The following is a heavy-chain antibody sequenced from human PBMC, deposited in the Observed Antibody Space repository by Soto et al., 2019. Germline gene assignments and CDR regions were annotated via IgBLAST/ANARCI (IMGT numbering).Heavy chain of an antibody. D-gene: IGHD3-3*01. Sequence: QVQLEQSGAEVKTLGSSVKVSCKASGDTFNKYAISWVRQAPGQGLEWMGGIIPIFGTANYAPQFQDRVTITADEALSTAYMELTSLKSDDTAVYFCARGGRFLEWLSFDHWGQGTLVTVSS. CDR1: GDTFNKYA. V-gene: IGHV1-69*12. CDR3: ARGGRFLEWLSFDH. CDR2: IIPIFGTA. J-gene: IGHJ4*02.